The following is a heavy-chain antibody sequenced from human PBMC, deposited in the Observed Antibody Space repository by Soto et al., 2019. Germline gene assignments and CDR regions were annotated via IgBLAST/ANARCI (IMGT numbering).Heavy chain of an antibody. V-gene: IGHV4-34*01. Sequence: SETLSLTCAVYGGSFSGYYWSWIRQPPGKGLEWIGEINHSGSTNYNPSLKSRVTISVDTSKNQFSLKLSLRSDDTAVYYCARDLPDYGDYVVGGMDVWGQGTTVTVSS. J-gene: IGHJ6*02. CDR1: GGSFSGYY. D-gene: IGHD4-17*01. CDR3: ARDLPDYGDYVVGGMDV. CDR2: INHSGST.